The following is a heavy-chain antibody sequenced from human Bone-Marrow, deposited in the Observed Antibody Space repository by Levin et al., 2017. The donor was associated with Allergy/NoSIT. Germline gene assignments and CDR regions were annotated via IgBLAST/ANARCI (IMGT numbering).Heavy chain of an antibody. J-gene: IGHJ3*01. CDR3: ARGSSWKPNDAFDV. CDR1: GASVISNNFY. CDR2: MYSSGTT. Sequence: SQTLSLTCNVSGASVISNNFYWVWIRQPPGKGLEWIGTMYSSGTTYSNLSLKSRVLISIDTSNNHFSLRLDSLTAADAAVYFCARGSSWKPNDAFDVWGRGTLVAVSS. V-gene: IGHV4-39*02. D-gene: IGHD6-13*01.